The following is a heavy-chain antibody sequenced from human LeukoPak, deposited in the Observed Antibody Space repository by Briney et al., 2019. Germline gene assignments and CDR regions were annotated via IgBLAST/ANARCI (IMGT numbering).Heavy chain of an antibody. CDR1: GFTFSSYA. CDR2: ISDSGSST. J-gene: IGHJ6*01. D-gene: IGHD1-26*01. Sequence: GGSLRLSCAASGFTFSSYAMSWVRQAPGKGLEWVSAISDSGSSTYYADSVKGRFTISRDNPKNTLYLQMNSLRAEDTAVYYCAKSALVTTVATAEGWGQGATVTASS. V-gene: IGHV3-23*01. CDR3: AKSALVTTVATAEG.